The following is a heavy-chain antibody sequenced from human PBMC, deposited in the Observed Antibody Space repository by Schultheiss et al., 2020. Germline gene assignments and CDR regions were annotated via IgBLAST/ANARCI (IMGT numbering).Heavy chain of an antibody. D-gene: IGHD3-22*01. J-gene: IGHJ4*02. CDR2: ISSSGSTI. CDR3: ARDNYDSSGYDPFFDY. CDR1: GFTFSDYY. V-gene: IGHV3-11*01. Sequence: GGSLRLSCAASGFTFSDYYMSWIRQAPGKGLEWVSYISSSGSTIYYADSVKGRFTISRDNAKNSLYLQMNSLRAEDTAVYYCARDNYDSSGYDPFFDYWGQGTLVTVSS.